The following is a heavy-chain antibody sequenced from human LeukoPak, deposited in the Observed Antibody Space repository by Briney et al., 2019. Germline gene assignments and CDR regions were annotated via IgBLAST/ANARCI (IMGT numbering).Heavy chain of an antibody. V-gene: IGHV3-21*01. D-gene: IGHD4-23*01. Sequence: GGSLRLSCAASGFTFSSYSMNWVRQAPGKGLEWVSSISSSSYIYYADSVKGRFTISRDNAKNSLYLQMNSLRAEDTAVYYCARQGTTVVANFDYWGQGTLVTVSS. CDR3: ARQGTTVVANFDY. CDR2: ISSSSYI. J-gene: IGHJ4*02. CDR1: GFTFSSYS.